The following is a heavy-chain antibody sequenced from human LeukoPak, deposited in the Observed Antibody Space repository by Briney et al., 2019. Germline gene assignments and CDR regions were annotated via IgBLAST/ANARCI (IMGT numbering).Heavy chain of an antibody. CDR2: ISGSGGST. CDR3: AKNSWEHDAFDI. Sequence: GGSLRLSCAASGFTFSSYAMSWVRQAPGKGLEWVSAISGSGGSTYYADSVKGRFTISRDNSKNTLYLQMNSLRADDTAVYYCAKNSWEHDAFDIWGQGTMVTVSS. D-gene: IGHD1-26*01. J-gene: IGHJ3*02. CDR1: GFTFSSYA. V-gene: IGHV3-23*01.